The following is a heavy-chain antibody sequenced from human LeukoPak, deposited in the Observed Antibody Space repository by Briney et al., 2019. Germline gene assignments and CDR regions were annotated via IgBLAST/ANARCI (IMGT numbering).Heavy chain of an antibody. D-gene: IGHD6-19*01. CDR1: GFTVSSNY. Sequence: GGSLRLSCAASGFTVSSNYMGWVRQAPGKGLERVSVIYSGGDTYYADSVKGRFTISRDNSKNMIYLEMSSLKAEDTAVYYCAKERSLEIAVAGTVFDYWGQGTLVTVSS. CDR2: IYSGGDT. CDR3: AKERSLEIAVAGTVFDY. J-gene: IGHJ4*02. V-gene: IGHV3-66*01.